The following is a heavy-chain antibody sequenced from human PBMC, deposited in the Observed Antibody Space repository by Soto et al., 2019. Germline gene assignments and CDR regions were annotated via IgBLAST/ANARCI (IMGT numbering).Heavy chain of an antibody. V-gene: IGHV1-18*01. D-gene: IGHD5-12*01. CDR3: ARRGAYSGYDSSNYYYYYGIDV. J-gene: IGHJ6*02. Sequence: ASVKVSCKASGYTFTGYGISWVRQAPGQGLEWMGWISAYNGNTNYAQKLQGRVTMTTDTSTSTAYMELRSLRSDDTAVYHCARRGAYSGYDSSNYYYYYGIDVWGQGTTVTVSS. CDR1: GYTFTGYG. CDR2: ISAYNGNT.